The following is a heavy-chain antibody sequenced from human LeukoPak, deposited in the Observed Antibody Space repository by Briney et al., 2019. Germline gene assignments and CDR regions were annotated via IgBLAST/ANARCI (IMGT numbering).Heavy chain of an antibody. V-gene: IGHV4-61*02. CDR3: ASSPSGSYRRWFDP. Sequence: SETLSLTFTVSGGSISSGSYYWSWIRQPAGKGLEWIGRIYTSGSTNYNPSLKSRVTLSVDTSKNQFSLKLSSVTAADTAVYYCASSPSGSYRRWFDPWGQGTLVTVSS. CDR1: GGSISSGSYY. J-gene: IGHJ5*02. CDR2: IYTSGST. D-gene: IGHD1-26*01.